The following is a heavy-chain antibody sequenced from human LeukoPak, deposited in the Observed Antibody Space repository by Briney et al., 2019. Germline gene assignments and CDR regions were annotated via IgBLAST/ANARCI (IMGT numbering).Heavy chain of an antibody. D-gene: IGHD4-23*01. V-gene: IGHV1-69*05. CDR2: SIPILRIA. J-gene: IGHJ5*02. CDR3: ARSSTAVGGLGDSGGWFGP. CDR1: GSTFSNYA. Sequence: SVKVSCKASGSTFSNYAFNWVRQAPGQGLELMGGSIPILRIADYAQRFQGRVTITTDESTDTAYMALSSLTSEDTAVYYCARSSTAVGGLGDSGGWFGPWGQGTLVVVSS.